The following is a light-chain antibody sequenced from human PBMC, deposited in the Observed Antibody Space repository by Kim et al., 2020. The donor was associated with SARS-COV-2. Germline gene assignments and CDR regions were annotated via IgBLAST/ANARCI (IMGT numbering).Light chain of an antibody. CDR1: DADSRG. CDR2: FDS. J-gene: IGLJ3*02. Sequence: TATITCAGDDADSRGVNWYRQQAGQAPAFVISFDSGRPRGTPDPFSGSNSGNTATLTIRRVEAEDEADYFCQWWDGNVDHEGVVFGGGTQLTVL. V-gene: IGLV3-21*04. CDR3: QWWDGNVDHEGVV.